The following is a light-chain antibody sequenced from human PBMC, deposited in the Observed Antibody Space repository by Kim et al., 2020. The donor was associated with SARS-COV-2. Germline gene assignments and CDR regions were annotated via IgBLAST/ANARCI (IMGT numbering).Light chain of an antibody. V-gene: IGLV1-40*01. J-gene: IGLJ3*02. Sequence: QSVLTQPPSVSGAPGQRVTISCTGSTSNIGAGYDVHWYQELPRTAPKLLIYDNINRPSGVPDRFSGSKSGTSASLAITGLQAEDEADYYCQSYDRSLSGSVFGGGTKLTVL. CDR2: DNI. CDR3: QSYDRSLSGSV. CDR1: TSNIGAGYD.